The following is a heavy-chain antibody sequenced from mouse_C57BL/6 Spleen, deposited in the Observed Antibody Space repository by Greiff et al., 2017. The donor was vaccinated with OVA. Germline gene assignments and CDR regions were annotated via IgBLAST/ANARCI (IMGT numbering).Heavy chain of an antibody. Sequence: EVKLVESGGGLVKPGGSLKLSCAASGFTFSSYAMSWVRQTPEKRLEWVATISDGGSYTYYPDNVKGRFTISRDNAKNNLYLQMSHLKSEDTAMYYCAREGDSNYDYWYAMDYWGQGTSVTVSS. CDR3: AREGDSNYDYWYAMDY. V-gene: IGHV5-4*01. CDR2: ISDGGSYT. D-gene: IGHD2-5*01. J-gene: IGHJ4*01. CDR1: GFTFSSYA.